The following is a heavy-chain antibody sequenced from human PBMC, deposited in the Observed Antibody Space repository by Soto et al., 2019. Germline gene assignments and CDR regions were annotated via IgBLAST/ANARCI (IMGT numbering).Heavy chain of an antibody. D-gene: IGHD1-26*01. CDR2: ISGSGGST. J-gene: IGHJ2*01. CDR1: GFTFSSYA. CDR3: AKLSRSRPDYSWYFDL. V-gene: IGHV3-23*01. Sequence: EVQLLESGGGLVQPGGSLRLSCAASGFTFSSYAMNWVRQAPGKGLEWVSTISGSGGSTYYADSVKGRFTISRDNSKNTLYLQMNSLRAEDTAVYYCAKLSRSRPDYSWYFDLWGRGTLVTVSS.